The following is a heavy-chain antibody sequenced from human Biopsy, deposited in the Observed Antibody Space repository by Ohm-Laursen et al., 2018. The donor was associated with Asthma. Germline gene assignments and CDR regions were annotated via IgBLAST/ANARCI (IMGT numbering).Heavy chain of an antibody. Sequence: SSVKVSCKSSGGTLNNYAINWVRQAPGQGLEWMGGISPIFGSIKHAQKFQDRVTISADVFRNTVHLELSSLRSEDTAVLYCAKARCYYFYCDMEVWGQGTTVTVSS. CDR2: ISPIFGSI. D-gene: IGHD3-3*01. CDR3: AKARCYYFYCDMEV. J-gene: IGHJ6*02. CDR1: GGTLNNYA. V-gene: IGHV1-69*01.